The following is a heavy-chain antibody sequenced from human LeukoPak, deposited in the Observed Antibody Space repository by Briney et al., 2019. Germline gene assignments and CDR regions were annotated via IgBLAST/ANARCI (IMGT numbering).Heavy chain of an antibody. CDR3: ARDRYYGMDV. Sequence: GGSLRLSCAASGFTFSSYAMHWVRQAPGKGLEWVAVISYDGSNKYYADSVKGRFTISRDNSKNTLYLQMNSLRAEDTAVYYCARDRYYGMDVWGQGTTVTVSS. CDR2: ISYDGSNK. J-gene: IGHJ6*02. CDR1: GFTFSSYA. V-gene: IGHV3-30-3*01.